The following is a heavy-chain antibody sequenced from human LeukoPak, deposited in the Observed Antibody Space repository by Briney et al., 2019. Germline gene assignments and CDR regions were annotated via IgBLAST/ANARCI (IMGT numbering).Heavy chain of an antibody. Sequence: GASVKVSCKASGYTFTSYDINWVRQATGQGLEWMGWMNPNSGNTGYAQKFQGRVTITRNTSISTAYMELSSLRSEDTAVYYCARGRGGWERPYNWFDPWGQGTLVTVSS. D-gene: IGHD1-26*01. J-gene: IGHJ5*02. V-gene: IGHV1-8*01. CDR1: GYTFTSYD. CDR2: MNPNSGNT. CDR3: ARGRGGWERPYNWFDP.